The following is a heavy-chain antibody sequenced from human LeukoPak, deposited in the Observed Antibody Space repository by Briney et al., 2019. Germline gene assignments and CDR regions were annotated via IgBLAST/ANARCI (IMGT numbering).Heavy chain of an antibody. CDR1: GYTFTSYY. J-gene: IGHJ3*02. D-gene: IGHD2-2*01. CDR2: INPSGGST. CDR3: ARDVVGNIVVAPAAHGVAFDI. Sequence: GASVKVSCKASGYTFTSYYMHWVRQAPGQGLEWMGIINPSGGSTSYAQKFQGRVTMTRDTSTSTVYMELSSLRSEDTAVYYCARDVVGNIVVAPAAHGVAFDIWGQGTMVTVSS. V-gene: IGHV1-46*01.